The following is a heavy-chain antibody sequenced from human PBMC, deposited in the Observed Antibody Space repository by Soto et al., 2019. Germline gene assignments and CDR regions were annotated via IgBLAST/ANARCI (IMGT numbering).Heavy chain of an antibody. Sequence: PSETLSLTCTVSGGSISSSSYYWGWIRQPPGKGLEWIGSIYYSGSTYYNPSLKSRVTISVDTSKNQFSLKLSSVTAADTAVYYCARLGRYNDYEGWFDPWGQGTLVTVSS. J-gene: IGHJ5*02. D-gene: IGHD4-17*01. V-gene: IGHV4-39*01. CDR3: ARLGRYNDYEGWFDP. CDR1: GGSISSSSYY. CDR2: IYYSGST.